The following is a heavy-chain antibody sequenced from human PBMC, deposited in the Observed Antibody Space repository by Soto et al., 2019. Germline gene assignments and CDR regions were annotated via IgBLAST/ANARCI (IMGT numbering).Heavy chain of an antibody. CDR2: INHSGST. CDR1: GGSFSGYY. V-gene: IGHV4-34*01. D-gene: IGHD3-3*01. Sequence: ETLSLTCAVYGGSFSGYYWSWIRQPPGKGLEWIGEINHSGSTNYNPSLKSRVTISVDTSKNQFSLKLSSVTAADTAVYYCARDMAYYDFWSGAYYYYYGMDVWGQGTTVTVSS. J-gene: IGHJ6*02. CDR3: ARDMAYYDFWSGAYYYYYGMDV.